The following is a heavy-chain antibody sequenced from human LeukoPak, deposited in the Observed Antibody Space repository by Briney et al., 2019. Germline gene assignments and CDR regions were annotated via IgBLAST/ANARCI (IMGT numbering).Heavy chain of an antibody. CDR3: AKFGYSDWLSHFDY. Sequence: GGSLRLSCAASGFTFSSYAMSWVRQAPGKALEWVSGISGSGGSTNYADSVKGRFTISGDNSKNTLYLQMNSLRAEDTAVYYCAKFGYSDWLSHFDYWGQGTLVTVSS. D-gene: IGHD3-9*01. J-gene: IGHJ4*02. CDR1: GFTFSSYA. CDR2: ISGSGGST. V-gene: IGHV3-23*01.